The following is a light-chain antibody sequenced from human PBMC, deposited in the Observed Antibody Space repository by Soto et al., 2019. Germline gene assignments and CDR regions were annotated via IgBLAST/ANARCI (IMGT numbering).Light chain of an antibody. J-gene: IGKJ1*01. Sequence: EVVLTQSPATLSLSRVERATLSCMASQSVFSSLAWYQQRPGQAPGLLIYGSATRATGIPARFSGSGSGTACTLTISSLQSEDFAVYSCHKYNIWPPKFGQGTKVDIK. CDR3: HKYNIWPPK. CDR1: QSVFSS. CDR2: GSA. V-gene: IGKV3-15*01.